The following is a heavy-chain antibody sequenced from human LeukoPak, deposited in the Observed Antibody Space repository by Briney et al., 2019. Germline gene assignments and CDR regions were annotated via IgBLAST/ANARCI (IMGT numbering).Heavy chain of an antibody. J-gene: IGHJ6*03. Sequence: GGSLRLSCAASGFLFSSYWMSWVRQAPGKGLEWVANIKQDGSEKYYVDSVKGRFSISRDNAKNSLYLQMNSLRAEDTAVYYCAEGDYMDVWGKGTTVIVSS. CDR3: AEGDYMDV. D-gene: IGHD3-16*01. V-gene: IGHV3-7*01. CDR1: GFLFSSYW. CDR2: IKQDGSEK.